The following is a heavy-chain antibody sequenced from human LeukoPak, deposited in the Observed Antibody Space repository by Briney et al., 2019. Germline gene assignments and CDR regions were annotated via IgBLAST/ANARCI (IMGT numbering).Heavy chain of an antibody. D-gene: IGHD6-13*01. CDR3: ARVTSSSSWYGLDY. V-gene: IGHV3-66*01. CDR1: GFTVSSNY. J-gene: IGHJ4*02. CDR2: IYSGGST. Sequence: GGSLRLSWAASGFTVSSNYMSWVRQAPGKGLEWVSVIYSGGSTYYADSVKGRFTISRDNSKNTLYLQMNSLRAEDTAVYYCARVTSSSSWYGLDYWGQGTLVTVSS.